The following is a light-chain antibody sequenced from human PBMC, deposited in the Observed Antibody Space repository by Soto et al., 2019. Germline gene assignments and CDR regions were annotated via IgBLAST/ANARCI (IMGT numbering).Light chain of an antibody. Sequence: EIVLTQSPATLSASPGDRATLSCRASQTVNTKLAWYQQKPGQDPRLLIYVASTKAASTPARFSGSGSGTDFTLTISDVEPEDFAVYYCHQRQSWPRTFGQGTKVDIK. V-gene: IGKV3-11*01. CDR2: VAS. CDR1: QTVNTK. J-gene: IGKJ1*01. CDR3: HQRQSWPRT.